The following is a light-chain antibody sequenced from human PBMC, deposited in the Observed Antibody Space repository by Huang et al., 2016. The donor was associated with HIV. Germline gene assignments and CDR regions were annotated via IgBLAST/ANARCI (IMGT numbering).Light chain of an antibody. V-gene: IGKV3-11*01. CDR2: DTS. CDR1: QSVGSY. J-gene: IGKJ4*01. Sequence: EVMLTQSPSILSLSLGGTGTISCKASQSVGSYVAWYQQRPGQSPRLLLYDTSNRTAGIPTRFSGSGPGTDFTLTISGLESGDLGVFYCQQRSTWPLTFGGGTKVA. CDR3: QQRSTWPLT.